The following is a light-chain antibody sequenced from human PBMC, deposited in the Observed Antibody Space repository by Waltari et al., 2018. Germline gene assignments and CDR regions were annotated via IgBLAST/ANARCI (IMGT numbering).Light chain of an antibody. V-gene: IGKV3-15*01. Sequence: VMTQTPDTLSVSPGERVTLSCRASQSIHDNLAWYQHRPGQAPRLLIYGASSMAPDIPGRVVGGGSGTEFTLTVRSLQSEDSAVYSCQQYNVWPPLTFGGGTKVEIK. CDR3: QQYNVWPPLT. CDR1: QSIHDN. J-gene: IGKJ4*01. CDR2: GAS.